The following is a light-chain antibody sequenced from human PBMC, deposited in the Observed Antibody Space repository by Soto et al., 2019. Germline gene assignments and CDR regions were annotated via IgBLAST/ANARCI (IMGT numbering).Light chain of an antibody. Sequence: DIVLTQSPVTLSLSAGDRATLSCRASQSVSTFLAWYQQKPGQAPRLLIYHASKRTTGIPARFSGSGSGTEFTLSISSLEPEDFAIYYCQQHNSWPLTFVGGTKVEIK. CDR1: QSVSTF. V-gene: IGKV3-11*01. CDR3: QQHNSWPLT. J-gene: IGKJ4*01. CDR2: HAS.